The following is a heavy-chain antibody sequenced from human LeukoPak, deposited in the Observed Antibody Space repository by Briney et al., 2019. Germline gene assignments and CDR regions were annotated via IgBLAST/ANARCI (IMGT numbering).Heavy chain of an antibody. Sequence: GGSLRLSCAASGFTFSSYEMNWVRQAPGKGLEWVSYISSSGSTIYYADSVKGRFTISRDNAKNSLYLQMNSLRAEDTAVYYCARDTNTYYYDSSGYYYKPSFDYWGQGTLVTVSS. J-gene: IGHJ4*02. V-gene: IGHV3-48*03. CDR1: GFTFSSYE. CDR2: ISSSGSTI. D-gene: IGHD3-22*01. CDR3: ARDTNTYYYDSSGYYYKPSFDY.